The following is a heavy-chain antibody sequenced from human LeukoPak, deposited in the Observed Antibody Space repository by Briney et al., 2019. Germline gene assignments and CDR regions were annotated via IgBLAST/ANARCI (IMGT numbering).Heavy chain of an antibody. CDR2: ISAYNGNT. J-gene: IGHJ3*02. V-gene: IGHV1-18*01. Sequence: ASVKVSCKASGYTFTSYGISWVRQAPGQGLEWMGWISAYNGNTNYAQKLQGRVTMTTDTSTSTAYMELRSLRSDDTAVYYCASCLTQYSSSLCAFDIWAKGQWSPSLQ. CDR1: GYTFTSYG. D-gene: IGHD6-6*01. CDR3: ASCLTQYSSSLCAFDI.